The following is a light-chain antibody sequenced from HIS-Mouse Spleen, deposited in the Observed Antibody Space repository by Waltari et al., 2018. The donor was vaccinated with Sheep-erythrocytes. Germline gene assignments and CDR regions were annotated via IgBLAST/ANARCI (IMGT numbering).Light chain of an antibody. CDR1: QCIRND. CDR2: AAS. V-gene: IGKV1-6*01. J-gene: IGKJ2*01. CDR3: LQDYNYPYT. Sequence: AIQMTQSPSSLSASVGDRVTIPCRASQCIRNDLGWYQQKPWKAPKLLIYAASSLQSGVPSRFSGSGSGTDFTLTISSLQPEDFATYYCLQDYNYPYTFGQGTKLEIK.